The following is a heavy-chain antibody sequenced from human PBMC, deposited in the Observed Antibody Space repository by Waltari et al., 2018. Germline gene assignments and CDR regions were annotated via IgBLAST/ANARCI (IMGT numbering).Heavy chain of an antibody. CDR3: ARDGRGYYDSSGYHY. D-gene: IGHD3-22*01. V-gene: IGHV1-69*08. CDR2: IIPIFGTA. CDR1: GGTFSSYA. J-gene: IGHJ4*02. Sequence: QVQLVQSGAEVKKPGSSVKVSCKASGGTFSSYATSWVRPPPGQGLEWMGRIIPIFGTANYAQKFQGRVTITADKSTSTAYMELSSLRSEDTAVYYCARDGRGYYDSSGYHYWGQGTLVTVSS.